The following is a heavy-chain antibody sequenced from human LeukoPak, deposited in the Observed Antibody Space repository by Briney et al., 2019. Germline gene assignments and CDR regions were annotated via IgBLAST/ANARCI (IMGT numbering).Heavy chain of an antibody. D-gene: IGHD6-19*01. J-gene: IGHJ4*02. CDR3: ARDEGIAVAGVFDH. CDR1: GGTFSSYA. V-gene: IGHV1-69*04. CDR2: IIPIFGIA. Sequence: SEKVSCKASGGTFSSYAISWVRQAPGQGLEWMGRIIPIFGIANYAQKFQGRVTITADKSTSTAYMELSSLRSEDTAVYYCARDEGIAVAGVFDHWGQGTLVAVSS.